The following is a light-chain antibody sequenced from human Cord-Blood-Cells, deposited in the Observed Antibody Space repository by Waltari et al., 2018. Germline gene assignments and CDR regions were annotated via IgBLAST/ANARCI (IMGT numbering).Light chain of an antibody. V-gene: IGLV2-14*01. CDR2: DVS. J-gene: IGLJ2*01. CDR3: SSYTSSSTLV. Sequence: QSALTQPASVSGSPGQSIPISCTGTSSDVGGYNYVPWYQPHPGKAPKLMIYDVSKRPSGISNRFSGSKSGNTASLTISGLQAEDEADYYCSSYTSSSTLVFGGGTKLTVL. CDR1: SSDVGGYNY.